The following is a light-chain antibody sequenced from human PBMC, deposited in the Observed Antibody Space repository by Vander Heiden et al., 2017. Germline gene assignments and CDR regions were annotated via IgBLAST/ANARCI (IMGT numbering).Light chain of an antibody. Sequence: DIVMTQSPLSLPVTPGEPASISCRSSQSLLHSNGYNYLDWYLQKPGQSPQLLIYLGSNRASGVPDRFSGSGSGTDFTLKISRVEAEDGGIYYCMQALQTPRTFGQGTNLEIK. CDR2: LGS. V-gene: IGKV2-28*01. CDR1: QSLLHSNGYNY. J-gene: IGKJ2*01. CDR3: MQALQTPRT.